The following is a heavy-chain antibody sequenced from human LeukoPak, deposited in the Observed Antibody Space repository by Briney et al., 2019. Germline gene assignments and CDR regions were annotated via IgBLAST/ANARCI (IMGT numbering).Heavy chain of an antibody. J-gene: IGHJ4*02. V-gene: IGHV1-18*01. CDR1: GYTFTSYG. CDR2: ISAYNGNT. Sequence: ASVKVSCKASGYTFTSYGISWVRQAPGQGLEWMGWISAYNGNTNYAQKLQGRVTITTDTSTSTAYMELRSLRSDDTAVYYCARDLGYGSGEYYFDYWGQGTLVTVSS. CDR3: ARDLGYGSGEYYFDY. D-gene: IGHD3-10*01.